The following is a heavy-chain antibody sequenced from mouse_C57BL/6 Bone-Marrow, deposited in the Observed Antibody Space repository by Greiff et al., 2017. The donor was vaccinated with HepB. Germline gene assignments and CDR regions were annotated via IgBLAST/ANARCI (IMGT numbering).Heavy chain of an antibody. CDR2: INPNNGGT. CDR3: AREGDSNYVVY. J-gene: IGHJ2*01. V-gene: IGHV1-26*01. CDR1: GYTFTDYY. D-gene: IGHD2-5*01. Sequence: EVQLQQSGPELVKPGASVKISCKASGYTFTDYYMNWVKQSHGKSLEWIGDINPNNGGTSYNQKFKGKATLTVDKSSSTAYMELRSLTSEDSAVYYCAREGDSNYVVYRGQGTTLTVSS.